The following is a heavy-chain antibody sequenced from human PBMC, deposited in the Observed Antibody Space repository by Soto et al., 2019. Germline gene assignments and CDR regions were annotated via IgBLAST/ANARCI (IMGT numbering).Heavy chain of an antibody. CDR2: IIPIFGTA. J-gene: IGHJ4*02. CDR1: GGTFSSYA. CDR3: AREIAVAGTEDY. Sequence: SVKVSCKASGGTFSSYAISWVLQAPGQGLEWMGGIIPIFGTANYAQKFQGRVTITADESTSTAYMELSSLRSEDTAVYYCAREIAVAGTEDYWGQGTLVTVSS. V-gene: IGHV1-69*13. D-gene: IGHD6-19*01.